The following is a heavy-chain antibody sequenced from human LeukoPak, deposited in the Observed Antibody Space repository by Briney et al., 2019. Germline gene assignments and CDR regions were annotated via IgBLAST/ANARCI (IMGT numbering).Heavy chain of an antibody. V-gene: IGHV3-9*01. CDR3: ARGYAGGYFDL. D-gene: IGHD5-12*01. CDR1: GFTFDDYA. CDR2: ISWNSGSI. J-gene: IGHJ2*01. Sequence: PGGSLRLSCAASGFTFDDYAMHWVRQAPGKGLEWVSGISWNSGSIGYADSVKGRFTISRDNAKNSLYLQMNSLRAEDTAVYYCARGYAGGYFDLWGRGTLVTVSS.